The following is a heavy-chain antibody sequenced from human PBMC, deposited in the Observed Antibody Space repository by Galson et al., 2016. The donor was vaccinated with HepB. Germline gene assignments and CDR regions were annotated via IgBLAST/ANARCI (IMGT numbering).Heavy chain of an antibody. V-gene: IGHV4-4*02. J-gene: IGHJ4*02. CDR2: IYHSGDT. D-gene: IGHD2-2*01. CDR1: GDSIRTNNW. CDR3: ATTRVQCLSLSTTCYGVGLDY. Sequence: ETLSLTCAVSGDSIRTNNWWHWVRQFPGKGLEWIGEIYHSGDTNYNPSLKSRVTMSVDRSKNQFSLQLSAVTAEDTAGYYGATTRVQCLSLSTTCYGVGLDYWGQGTLVTVSS.